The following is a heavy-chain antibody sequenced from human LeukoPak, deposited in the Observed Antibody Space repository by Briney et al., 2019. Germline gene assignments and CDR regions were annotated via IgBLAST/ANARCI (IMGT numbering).Heavy chain of an antibody. V-gene: IGHV3-21*01. D-gene: IGHD2-15*01. CDR1: GFTFSSYS. CDR3: ARDPVRSALGYCSGGSCPQVGNWFDP. J-gene: IGHJ5*02. CDR2: ISSSSGYI. Sequence: PGGSLRLSCAASGFTFSSYSMNWVRQAPGKGLEWVSSISSSSGYIYYADSVKGRFTISRDNAKNSLYLQMNSLRAEDTAVYYCARDPVRSALGYCSGGSCPQVGNWFDPWGQGTLVTVSS.